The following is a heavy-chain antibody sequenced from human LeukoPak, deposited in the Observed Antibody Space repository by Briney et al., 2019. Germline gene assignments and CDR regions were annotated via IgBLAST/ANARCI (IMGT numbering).Heavy chain of an antibody. V-gene: IGHV3-33*01. CDR2: IWYDGSNK. D-gene: IGHD2-15*01. J-gene: IGHJ1*01. CDR3: ARGDVTCSGGSCYPFRFQH. CDR1: GFTFSSYG. Sequence: GRSLRLSCAASGFTFSSYGMHWVRQAPGKGLEWVAVIWYDGSNKYYADSVKGRFTISRDNPKNTLYLQMNSLRAEDTAVYYCARGDVTCSGGSCYPFRFQHWGQGTLVTVSS.